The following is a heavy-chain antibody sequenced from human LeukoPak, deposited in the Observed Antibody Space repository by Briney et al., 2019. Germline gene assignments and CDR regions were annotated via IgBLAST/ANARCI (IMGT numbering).Heavy chain of an antibody. CDR2: ISLGGGST. CDR1: GFTFSSYG. CDR3: ARDTPYDFWSGYSYFDY. V-gene: IGHV3-23*01. Sequence: GRSLRLSCAASGFTFSSYGMYWVRQAPGKGLEWVSTISLGGGSTYDADSVKGRFTISRDNSKNTLYLQMNSLRAEDTAVYYCARDTPYDFWSGYSYFDYWGQGTLVTVSS. J-gene: IGHJ4*02. D-gene: IGHD3-3*01.